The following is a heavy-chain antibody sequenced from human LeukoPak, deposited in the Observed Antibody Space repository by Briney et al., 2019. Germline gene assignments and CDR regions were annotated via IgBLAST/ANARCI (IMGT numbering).Heavy chain of an antibody. J-gene: IGHJ3*02. CDR1: GGSISNYY. V-gene: IGHV4-59*01. CDR2: ILSTGNT. Sequence: SETLSLTCTVSGGSISNYYCSWSRHPPGKGLEWIGYILSTGNTNYNPSLKSRVTISVDTSQNQFSLRLTSVTAADTAVYYCARDYGGSGAFDIWAQGTMVTVSS. CDR3: ARDYGGSGAFDI. D-gene: IGHD4-23*01.